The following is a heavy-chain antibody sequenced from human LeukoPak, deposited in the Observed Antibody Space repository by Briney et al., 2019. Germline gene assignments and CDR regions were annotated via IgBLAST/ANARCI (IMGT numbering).Heavy chain of an antibody. CDR2: INHSGST. CDR1: GGSFSGYY. Sequence: SETLSLTCAVYGGSFSGYYWSWLRQPPGKWLEWIGEINHSGSTSYNPSLKSRVTISVDTSKNQFSLKLSSVTAADTAVYYCARGHPRLRATPGADYWGQGTLVTVSS. V-gene: IGHV4-34*01. J-gene: IGHJ4*02. D-gene: IGHD5-12*01. CDR3: ARGHPRLRATPGADY.